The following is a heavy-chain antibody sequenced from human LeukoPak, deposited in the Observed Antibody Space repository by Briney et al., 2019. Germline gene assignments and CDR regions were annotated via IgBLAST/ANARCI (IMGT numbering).Heavy chain of an antibody. D-gene: IGHD5-18*01. V-gene: IGHV5-51*01. CDR3: ARHYSYGPGYYYTEV. J-gene: IGHJ6*03. CDR2: IYPGDSDT. CDR1: GYSFTSYW. Sequence: GESLKISCKGSGYSFTSYWIGWVRQMPGKGLEWMRRIYPGDSDTRYSPSFQGQVTISADKSISTAYLQRSSLKASDTAMYYCARHYSYGPGYYYTEVWGKGTTVTVSS.